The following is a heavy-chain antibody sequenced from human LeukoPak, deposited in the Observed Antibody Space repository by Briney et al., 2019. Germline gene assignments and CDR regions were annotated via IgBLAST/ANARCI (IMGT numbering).Heavy chain of an antibody. Sequence: SETLSLACAVAGYSITSGYYWGWIRQPPGKGLEWIGSIYHSGSTYYNPSLKSRGTISVDTSKNQFSLKMRSVTAADTAVYYCARQNVDTAIQYYHYMDVWGKGTSVTVSS. CDR2: IYHSGST. V-gene: IGHV4-38-2*01. CDR3: ARQNVDTAIQYYHYMDV. J-gene: IGHJ6*03. CDR1: GYSITSGYY. D-gene: IGHD5-18*01.